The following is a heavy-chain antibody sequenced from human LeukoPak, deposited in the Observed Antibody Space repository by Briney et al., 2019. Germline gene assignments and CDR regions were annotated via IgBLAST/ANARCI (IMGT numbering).Heavy chain of an antibody. CDR3: ARDYGDYGVSNY. CDR2: ITSSSSTI. V-gene: IGHV3-48*01. Sequence: GGSLRLSCAASGFTFSSYNMNWVRQAPGKGLEWVSYITSSSSTIYYADSVKGRSTISRDNAKNSLYPQMNSLRAEDTAVYYCARDYGDYGVSNYWGQGTLVTVSS. D-gene: IGHD4-17*01. CDR1: GFTFSSYN. J-gene: IGHJ4*02.